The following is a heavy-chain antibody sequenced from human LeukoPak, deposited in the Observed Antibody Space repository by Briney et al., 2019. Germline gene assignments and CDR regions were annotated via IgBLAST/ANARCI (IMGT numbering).Heavy chain of an antibody. CDR3: ARVGYCSSTSCYRDPNVDY. J-gene: IGHJ4*02. Sequence: GESLKISCKGSGYSFTSYWIGWVRQMPGKGLGWMGIIYPGDSDTRYSPSFQGQVTISADKSISTAYLQWSSLKASDTAMYYCARVGYCSSTSCYRDPNVDYWGQGTLVTVSS. D-gene: IGHD2-2*02. V-gene: IGHV5-51*01. CDR1: GYSFTSYW. CDR2: IYPGDSDT.